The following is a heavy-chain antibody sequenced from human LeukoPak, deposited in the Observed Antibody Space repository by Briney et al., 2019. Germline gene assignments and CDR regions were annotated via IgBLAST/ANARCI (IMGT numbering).Heavy chain of an antibody. V-gene: IGHV3-20*04. D-gene: IGHD6-19*01. CDR1: GFTFDDYG. CDR3: ARVSDISVAAYFDY. J-gene: IGHJ4*02. CDR2: INWNGGST. Sequence: GGSLRLSCAASGFTFDDYGLSWVRQAPGKGLEWVSTINWNGGSTGYEDSVKGRFTISRDNAKNSLYLRMNRLRAEDTALYYCARVSDISVAAYFDYWGQGTLVTVSS.